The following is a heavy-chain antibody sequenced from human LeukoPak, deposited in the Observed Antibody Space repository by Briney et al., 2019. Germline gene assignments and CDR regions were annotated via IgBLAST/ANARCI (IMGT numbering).Heavy chain of an antibody. V-gene: IGHV3-33*01. CDR2: IWYDGSNK. D-gene: IGHD6-19*01. J-gene: IGHJ4*02. Sequence: GRSLRLSCAASGFTFSSYGMHWVRQASGKGLEWVAVIWYDGSNKYYADSVKGRFTISRDNSKNTLYLQMNSLRAEDTAVYYWASRAVGSRDIAVAGTFDYWGQGTLVTVSS. CDR3: ASRAVGSRDIAVAGTFDY. CDR1: GFTFSSYG.